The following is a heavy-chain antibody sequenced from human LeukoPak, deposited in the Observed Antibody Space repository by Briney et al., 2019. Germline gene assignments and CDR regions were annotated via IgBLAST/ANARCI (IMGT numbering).Heavy chain of an antibody. J-gene: IGHJ4*02. CDR1: GGSISSSDW. V-gene: IGHV4-4*02. CDR3: ARDPHCSNTNCPFDY. D-gene: IGHD2-2*01. Sequence: SGTLSLTCAVSGGSISSSDWWSWVRQPPGRGLAWIGYIYRNENPNYNPSLKSRVTMSVDKSKNQFSLRLSSVTAADTAVYYCARDPHCSNTNCPFDYWGQGTLVIVSS. CDR2: IYRNENP.